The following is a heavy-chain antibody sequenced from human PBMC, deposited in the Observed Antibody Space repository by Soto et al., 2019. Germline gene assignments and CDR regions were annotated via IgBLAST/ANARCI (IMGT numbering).Heavy chain of an antibody. CDR1: GGSISSSNW. D-gene: IGHD4-17*01. CDR2: IYHSGST. J-gene: IGHJ6*01. V-gene: IGHV4-4*02. CDR3: ARAKKTEMVYGDYSYGMDV. Sequence: QVQLQESGPGLVKPSGTLSLTCAVSGGSISSSNWWSWVRQPAGKGLEWIGEIYHSGSTNYNPSLTSRVSISVDKSKHQFSLKLSSVTAADRAVYYCARAKKTEMVYGDYSYGMDVWGQGTTVTVSS.